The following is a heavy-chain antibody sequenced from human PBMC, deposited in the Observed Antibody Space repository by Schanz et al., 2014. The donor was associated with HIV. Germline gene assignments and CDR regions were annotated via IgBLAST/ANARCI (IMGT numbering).Heavy chain of an antibody. D-gene: IGHD1-26*01. Sequence: EVQQVLESGGGLVQPGGSLRLSCAASGISLTNNAMTWVRQAPGKGLEWVSDIRAAGDTYYGDSVKGRFTISRDDSKNTLYLQMNSLRAEDTAMYYCAKRGPYTGRYEYFQQWGQGTLVTVSS. CDR1: GISLTNNA. V-gene: IGHV3-23*01. CDR2: IRAAGDT. J-gene: IGHJ1*01. CDR3: AKRGPYTGRYEYFQQ.